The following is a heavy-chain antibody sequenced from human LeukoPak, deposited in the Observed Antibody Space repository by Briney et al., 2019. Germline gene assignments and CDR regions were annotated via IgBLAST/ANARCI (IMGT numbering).Heavy chain of an antibody. CDR2: ISAYNGNT. D-gene: IGHD3-22*01. J-gene: IGHJ4*02. Sequence: ASVKVSCKASGYTFTSYGISWVRQAPGQGLEWMGWISAYNGNTNYAQKLQGRVTMTTDTSTSTAYMELRSLRSDDTAVYYCARDFHSSGYYHYFHYWGQGTQVTVSS. CDR1: GYTFTSYG. V-gene: IGHV1-18*01. CDR3: ARDFHSSGYYHYFHY.